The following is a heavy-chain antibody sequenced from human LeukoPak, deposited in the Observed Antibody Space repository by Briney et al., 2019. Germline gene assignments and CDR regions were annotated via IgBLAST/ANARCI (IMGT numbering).Heavy chain of an antibody. Sequence: ASVKVSCKASGYTFTGCYLHWVRQAPGQGREWMGWIDPKSGGTKIAQNFQGRVTMTRDTSISTAYMELSRLASDDTAVYYCARDPSVKYYMDVWGKGTTVTVSS. D-gene: IGHD4-17*01. CDR2: IDPKSGGT. V-gene: IGHV1-2*02. J-gene: IGHJ6*03. CDR1: GYTFTGCY. CDR3: ARDPSVKYYMDV.